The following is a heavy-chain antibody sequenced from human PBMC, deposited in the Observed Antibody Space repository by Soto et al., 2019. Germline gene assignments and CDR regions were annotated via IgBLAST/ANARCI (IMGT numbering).Heavy chain of an antibody. CDR1: GFTFSSYW. Sequence: PGGSLRLSCAASGFTFSSYWMHWVRQGPGKGLVWVSRINSDGSSTSYADSVKGRFTISRDNAKNTLYLQMNSLRAEDTAVYYCARAHNTGMVPYYYYGMDVWGQGTTVTVSS. CDR3: ARAHNTGMVPYYYYGMDV. J-gene: IGHJ6*02. D-gene: IGHD5-18*01. V-gene: IGHV3-74*01. CDR2: INSDGSST.